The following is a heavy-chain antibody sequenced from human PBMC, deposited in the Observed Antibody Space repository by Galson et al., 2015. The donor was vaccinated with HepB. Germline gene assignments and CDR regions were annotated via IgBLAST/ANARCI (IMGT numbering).Heavy chain of an antibody. CDR3: ARGPGITMGPGLGTGDY. Sequence: SLRLSCAASGFTFSSYSMNWVRQAPGKGLEWVSSISSSSSYIYYADSVKGRFTISRDNAKNSLYLQMNSLRAEDTAVYYCARGPGITMGPGLGTGDYWGQGTLVTVSS. J-gene: IGHJ4*02. V-gene: IGHV3-21*01. D-gene: IGHD3-10*01. CDR2: ISSSSSYI. CDR1: GFTFSSYS.